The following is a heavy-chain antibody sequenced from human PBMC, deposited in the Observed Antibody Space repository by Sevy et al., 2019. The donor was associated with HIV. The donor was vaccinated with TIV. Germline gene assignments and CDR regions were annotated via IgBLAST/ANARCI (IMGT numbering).Heavy chain of an antibody. J-gene: IGHJ3*02. V-gene: IGHV3-49*03. D-gene: IGHD6-19*01. Sequence: GGSLRLSCTASGFTFGEYAMSWFRQAPGKGLEWVGFIRSKTNGRTKEYAASVKGRFTIARDDSKRIAYLQKNSLESENTAMYYCSREGSEGAVAQPDAFDIWGQGTMVTVSS. CDR3: SREGSEGAVAQPDAFDI. CDR1: GFTFGEYA. CDR2: IRSKTNGRTK.